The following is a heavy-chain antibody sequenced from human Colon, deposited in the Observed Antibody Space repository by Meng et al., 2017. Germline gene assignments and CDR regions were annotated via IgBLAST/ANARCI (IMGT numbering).Heavy chain of an antibody. CDR1: GDSFNSPDYY. Sequence: QVQLQEQGPGLVKPSQTPYLTCTVSGDSFNSPDYYWSWIRQPPEKGLEWIGYIYYSGSTYYHPSLKSRVSISGDTSNKQFSLKLTSVTAADTAVYYCARSPYSGSALPFFDYWGQGSLVTVSS. CDR3: ARSPYSGSALPFFDY. J-gene: IGHJ4*02. V-gene: IGHV4-30-4*01. D-gene: IGHD1-26*01. CDR2: IYYSGST.